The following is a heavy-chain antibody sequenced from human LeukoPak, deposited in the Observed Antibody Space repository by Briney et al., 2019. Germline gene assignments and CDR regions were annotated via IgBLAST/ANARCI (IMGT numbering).Heavy chain of an antibody. V-gene: IGHV3-21*03. Sequence: AGGSLRLSCAASGFSFSSYGMTWVRQSPGKGLEWVSSISRDSSYIYYADSVKGRFTISRDNAQNSLYLQLDSLRAEDTAVYYRGRIIVPGRWYFDQWGQGTLVTVSS. CDR1: GFSFSSYG. D-gene: IGHD1-26*01. CDR3: GRIIVPGRWYFDQ. CDR2: ISRDSSYI. J-gene: IGHJ4*02.